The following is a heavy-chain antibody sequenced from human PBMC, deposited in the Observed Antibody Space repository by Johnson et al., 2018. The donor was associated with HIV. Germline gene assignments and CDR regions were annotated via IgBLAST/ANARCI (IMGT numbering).Heavy chain of an antibody. V-gene: IGHV3-30*04. CDR1: GFTFSSYA. CDR2: ISYDGSNK. J-gene: IGHJ3*02. CDR3: ARDAGATTGLFTAFDI. Sequence: QVQLVESGGGVVRPGGSLRLSCAASGFTFSSYAMHWVRQAPGKGLEWVAVISYDGSNKYYADSVKGRFTISRDNSKNTLYLQMNSLRAEDTAVYYCARDAGATTGLFTAFDIWGQGTMVTVSS. D-gene: IGHD1-26*01.